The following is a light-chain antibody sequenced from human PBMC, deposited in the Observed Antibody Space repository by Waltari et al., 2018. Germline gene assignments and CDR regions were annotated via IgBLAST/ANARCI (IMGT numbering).Light chain of an antibody. V-gene: IGKV3-15*01. Sequence: EKVMTQSPATPSVSPAGAVPLSCRASQGIASNLAWYQYRPGQAPRLLIYDASTRASGIPSRFSGSWSGTEFTLTISGLQSDDSALYYCQQYNDWYSFGQGTKLEI. CDR3: QQYNDWYS. J-gene: IGKJ2*03. CDR1: QGIASN. CDR2: DAS.